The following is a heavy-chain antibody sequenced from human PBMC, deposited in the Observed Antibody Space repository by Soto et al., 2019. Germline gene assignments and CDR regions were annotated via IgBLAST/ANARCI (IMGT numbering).Heavy chain of an antibody. V-gene: IGHV3-30*18. J-gene: IGHJ6*02. CDR1: GFTFSSHG. Sequence: HPGGSLRLSCAASGFTFSSHGMHWVRQAPGKGLEWVAVISYDGSNKYYADSVKGRFTISRDNSKNTLYLQMNSLRAEDTAVYYCAKDLGPGAAPVPDIVVVPAAILGYYYYGMDVWGQGTTVTVSS. D-gene: IGHD2-2*02. CDR2: ISYDGSNK. CDR3: AKDLGPGAAPVPDIVVVPAAILGYYYYGMDV.